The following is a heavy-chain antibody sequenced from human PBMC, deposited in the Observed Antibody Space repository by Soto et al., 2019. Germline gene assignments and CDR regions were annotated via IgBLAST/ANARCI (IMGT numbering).Heavy chain of an antibody. CDR1: GFTFSSYA. V-gene: IGHV3-23*01. CDR3: AMAHNSGLFHP. J-gene: IGHJ1*01. CDR2: ISGGDSST. D-gene: IGHD6-19*01. Sequence: GGSLRLSGAASGFTFSSYALSWVRQAPGKGLEWVSSISGGDSSTYHADSVKGRFTISRDNSNNTLYLQMNSLRAEDTAVYYSAMAHNSGLFHPWGQGTLVTVSS.